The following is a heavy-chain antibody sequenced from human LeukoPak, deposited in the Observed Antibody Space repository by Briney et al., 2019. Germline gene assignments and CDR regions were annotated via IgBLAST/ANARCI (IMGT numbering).Heavy chain of an antibody. CDR1: GGSISSYY. CDR2: IYYSGST. D-gene: IGHD5-18*01. Sequence: PSETLSLTCTVSGGSISSYYWSWIRQPPGKGLEWIGYIYYSGSTNYNPSLKSRVTISVDTSKNQFSLKLSSVTAADTAVYYCAREVEYSYGYSYYYMDVWGKGTTVTASS. J-gene: IGHJ6*03. V-gene: IGHV4-59*01. CDR3: AREVEYSYGYSYYYMDV.